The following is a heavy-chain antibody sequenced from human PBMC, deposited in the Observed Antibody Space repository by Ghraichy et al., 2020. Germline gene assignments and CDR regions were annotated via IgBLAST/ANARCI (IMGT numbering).Heavy chain of an antibody. Sequence: GESLNISCAASGFIFSDYYMSWVRQAPGKGLEWLSYVSGSGNTIYHADSVKGRFTVSRDNADNSLYLQMNSLRVEDTAVYYCAKDKGGGYSNSYGYAFDIWGQGTVVTVSS. D-gene: IGHD5-12*01. V-gene: IGHV3-11*01. CDR3: AKDKGGGYSNSYGYAFDI. CDR1: GFIFSDYY. CDR2: VSGSGNTI. J-gene: IGHJ3*02.